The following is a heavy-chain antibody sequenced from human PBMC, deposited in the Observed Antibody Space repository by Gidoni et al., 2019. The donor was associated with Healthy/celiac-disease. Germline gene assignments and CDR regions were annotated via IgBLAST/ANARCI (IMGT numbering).Heavy chain of an antibody. J-gene: IGHJ5*02. CDR2: IFSNDEK. V-gene: IGHV2-26*01. CDR3: ALSVAAYNWFDP. Sequence: QATLKESGPVLVTPPAPLPLTFTVPGFSLSNARMGVSWIRQPPGKALEWLAHIFSNDEKANSTSRKSRLTISKDTSKSQGVLTMTNMDPVDTATYYCALSVAAYNWFDPWGQGTLVTVSS. CDR1: GFSLSNARMG. D-gene: IGHD2-15*01.